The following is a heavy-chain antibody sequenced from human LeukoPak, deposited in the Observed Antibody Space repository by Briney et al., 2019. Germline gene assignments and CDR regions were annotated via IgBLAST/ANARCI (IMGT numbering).Heavy chain of an antibody. V-gene: IGHV4-39*07. J-gene: IGHJ5*02. CDR1: GGSISSTTSY. CDR3: ARDRDLLTGNYYGS. D-gene: IGHD3-9*01. CDR2: IFYSGNT. Sequence: SETLSLTCTVSGGSISSTTSYWAWIRQPPGKGLEWIGSIFYSGNTYYNPSLKSRVTISVDTSKNQFSLKLSSVTAADTAVYYCARDRDLLTGNYYGSWGQGTLVTVSS.